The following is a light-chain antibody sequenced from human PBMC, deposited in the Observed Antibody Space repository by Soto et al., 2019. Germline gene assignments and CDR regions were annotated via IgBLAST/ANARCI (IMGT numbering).Light chain of an antibody. J-gene: IGLJ1*01. Sequence: QSALTQPASVSGSPGQSITISCTGTSSDVGNYNLVSWYQQHPGKAPKLMIYEGSKRPSGVSNRFSGSKSGNTATLTISGLQAEGEADYYCSSYTSTTTRVFGTGTKVTVL. CDR3: SSYTSTTTRV. CDR2: EGS. CDR1: SSDVGNYNL. V-gene: IGLV2-14*02.